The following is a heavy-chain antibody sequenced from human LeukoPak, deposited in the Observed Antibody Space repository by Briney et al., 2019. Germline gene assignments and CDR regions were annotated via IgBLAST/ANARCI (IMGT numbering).Heavy chain of an antibody. V-gene: IGHV4-59*01. CDR3: ARDSESSDSYYYDSSLGAFDI. CDR2: IYYSGST. CDR1: GGSISSYY. D-gene: IGHD3-22*01. Sequence: PSETLSLTCTVSGGSISSYYWSWIRQPPGKGLEWIGDIYYSGSTNYNPSLKSRVTISVDTSKNQFSLKLSSVTAADTAVYYCARDSESSDSYYYDSSLGAFDIWGQGTMVTVSS. J-gene: IGHJ3*02.